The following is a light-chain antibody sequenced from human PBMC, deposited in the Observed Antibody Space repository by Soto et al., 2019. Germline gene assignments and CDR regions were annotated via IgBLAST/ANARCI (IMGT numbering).Light chain of an antibody. CDR1: ENVRTF. Sequence: PGERATLSCRSSENVRTFVDWYQHKPGHAPMLLIYGASNRATGIPARFSGSGSGTDFTLTISNLEPEDFAVYYCQKHSHGXSWTCGQGTKV. V-gene: IGKV3-11*01. J-gene: IGKJ1*01. CDR2: GAS. CDR3: QKHSHGXSWT.